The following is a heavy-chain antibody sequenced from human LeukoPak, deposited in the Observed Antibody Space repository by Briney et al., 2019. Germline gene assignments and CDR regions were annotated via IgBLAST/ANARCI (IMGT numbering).Heavy chain of an antibody. J-gene: IGHJ5*02. V-gene: IGHV3-23*01. CDR3: AKPHFWSGYSWLCWFDP. CDR1: GFTFSSYA. D-gene: IGHD3-3*02. Sequence: GGSLRLSCAASGFTFSSYAMTWVRQAPGKGLEWVSVITGSGDSTYYADSVKGRFTISRDNSKNTLYLQMNSLRAEDTAVYYCAKPHFWSGYSWLCWFDPWGQGTLVTVSS. CDR2: ITGSGDST.